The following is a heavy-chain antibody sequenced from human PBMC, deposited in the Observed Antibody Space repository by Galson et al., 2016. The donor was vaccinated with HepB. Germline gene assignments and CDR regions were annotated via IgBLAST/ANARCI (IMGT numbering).Heavy chain of an antibody. CDR3: ARGQSSSWYKNYFDY. J-gene: IGHJ4*02. V-gene: IGHV5-51*01. CDR2: IYPDDSET. D-gene: IGHD6-13*01. Sequence: QSGAEVKKPGESLRISCKGSGYRFTNNWIAWVRQMPGKGLEWMGIIYPDDSETTYSPSFQGQVTISADKSINTAYLQWSSLKASDTAMYYCARGQSSSWYKNYFDYWGQGTLVTVSS. CDR1: GYRFTNNW.